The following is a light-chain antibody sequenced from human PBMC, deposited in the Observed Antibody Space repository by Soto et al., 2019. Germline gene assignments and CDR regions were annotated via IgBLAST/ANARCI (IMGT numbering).Light chain of an antibody. Sequence: DIQMTQSPSSLSASVGDRVTITYQASQDIRSYLNWYQQKPGKAPKLLIYDASTLEVGAPSRFSGSGSGTDFTFTISSLQPEDIATYYCQHYDSLPPITFGQGTRLEI. CDR3: QHYDSLPPIT. V-gene: IGKV1-33*01. CDR2: DAS. CDR1: QDIRSY. J-gene: IGKJ5*01.